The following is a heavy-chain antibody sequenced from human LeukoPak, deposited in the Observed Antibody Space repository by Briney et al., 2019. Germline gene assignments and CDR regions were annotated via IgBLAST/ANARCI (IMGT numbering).Heavy chain of an antibody. V-gene: IGHV3-30-3*01. CDR1: GFTFSSYA. CDR2: ISYDGSTK. J-gene: IGHJ4*02. D-gene: IGHD1-1*01. CDR3: TRDRGAYNLYDY. Sequence: GALRLSCAASGFTFSSYAMHWVRQAPGEGLEWVAVISYDGSTKYYADSVKGRFTISRDDSKAIAYLQMNSLKTEDTAVYHCTRDRGAYNLYDYWGQGTLVTVSS.